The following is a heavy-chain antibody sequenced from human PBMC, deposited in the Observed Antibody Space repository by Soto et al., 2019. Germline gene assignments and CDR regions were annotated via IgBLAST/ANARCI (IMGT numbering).Heavy chain of an antibody. CDR1: GFTFASYA. D-gene: IGHD1-26*01. V-gene: IGHV3-23*01. Sequence: GSLRLSCAASGFTFASYAMAWVRQAPGKGLEWVSGISASGDNTYYAESVKGRFTMSRDNSKNTLNLQMNSLRAEDTAIYYCAKRPRALLTFDYWGQGTLVPVSS. CDR3: AKRPRALLTFDY. CDR2: ISASGDNT. J-gene: IGHJ4*02.